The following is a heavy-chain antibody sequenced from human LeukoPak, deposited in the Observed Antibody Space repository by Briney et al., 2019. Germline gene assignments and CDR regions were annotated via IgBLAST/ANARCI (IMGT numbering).Heavy chain of an antibody. CDR3: ARGAAAAGYYYYYYMDV. Sequence: SETLSLTCTVSGGSINNYYWSWIRQPPGKGLEWIGYIIYSGSTNYNPSLKSRVTISVDTSKNHFSLKLSSVTAADTAVYYCARGAAAAGYYYYYYMDVWGKGTTVTVSS. D-gene: IGHD6-13*01. J-gene: IGHJ6*03. V-gene: IGHV4-59*01. CDR2: IIYSGST. CDR1: GGSINNYY.